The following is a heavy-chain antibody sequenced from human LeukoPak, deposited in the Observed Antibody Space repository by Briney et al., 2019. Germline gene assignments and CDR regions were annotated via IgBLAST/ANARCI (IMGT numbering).Heavy chain of an antibody. J-gene: IGHJ4*02. V-gene: IGHV1-18*01. D-gene: IGHD6-19*01. Sequence: ASVKVSCKASGYTFTSYGISWVRQAPGQGLEWMGWISAYNGNTNYAQKLQGRVTMTTDTSTSTAYMELSSLRSEDTAVYYCARDYGIAVAGRAFDYWGQGTLVTVSS. CDR1: GYTFTSYG. CDR3: ARDYGIAVAGRAFDY. CDR2: ISAYNGNT.